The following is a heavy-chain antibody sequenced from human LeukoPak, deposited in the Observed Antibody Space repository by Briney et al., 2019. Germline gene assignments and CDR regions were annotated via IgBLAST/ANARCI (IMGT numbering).Heavy chain of an antibody. CDR2: IYHSGST. Sequence: SETLSLTCTVSGASISSSSYYWGWIRQPPGKGLEWIGEIYHSGSTNYNPSLKSRVTISVDKSKNQFSLKLSSVTAADTAVYYCAVYCGGDCYSGVNNWFDPWGQGTLVTVSS. J-gene: IGHJ5*02. D-gene: IGHD2-21*02. V-gene: IGHV4-39*07. CDR3: AVYCGGDCYSGVNNWFDP. CDR1: GASISSSSYY.